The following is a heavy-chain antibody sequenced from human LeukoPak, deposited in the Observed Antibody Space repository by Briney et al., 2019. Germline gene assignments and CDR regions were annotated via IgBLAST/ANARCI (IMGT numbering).Heavy chain of an antibody. J-gene: IGHJ6*03. CDR2: IYPGDSDT. Sequence: GESLRISCKGSGYSFTSYWIGWVRQMPGKGLEWMGIIYPGDSDTRYSPSFQGQVTISADKSISTAYLQWSSLKASDTAMYYCARHIVATPEYMDVWGKGTTVTVSS. CDR1: GYSFTSYW. D-gene: IGHD5-12*01. CDR3: ARHIVATPEYMDV. V-gene: IGHV5-51*01.